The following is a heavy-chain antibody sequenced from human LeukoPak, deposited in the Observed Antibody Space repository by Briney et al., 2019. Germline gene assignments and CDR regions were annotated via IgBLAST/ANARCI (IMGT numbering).Heavy chain of an antibody. V-gene: IGHV3-7*04. J-gene: IGHJ4*02. Sequence: PGGSLRLSCAASGFAFSSYWMTWVRQAPGKGLEWVANIKQDGSEKYYVDSEKGRFTISRDNAKNSLYLQLNSLRAEDTAVYFCARDLRTYYPRHFDSWGQGTLVTVSS. CDR1: GFAFSSYW. CDR2: IKQDGSEK. D-gene: IGHD3-22*01. CDR3: ARDLRTYYPRHFDS.